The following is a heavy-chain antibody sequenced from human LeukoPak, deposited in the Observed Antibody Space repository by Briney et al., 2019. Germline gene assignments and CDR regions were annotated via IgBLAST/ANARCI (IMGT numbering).Heavy chain of an antibody. CDR1: GFTFSNYW. CDR3: AREPECSSTTCYRWFDP. D-gene: IGHD2-2*01. J-gene: IGHJ5*02. V-gene: IGHV3-7*01. CDR2: IRQDGNEK. Sequence: GGSLRLSCAASGFTFSNYWMSWVRQAPGKGLEWVANIRQDGNEKDYVDSVKGRFSISRDNTKNSLYLQMNSLRVEDTAVYYCAREPECSSTTCYRWFDPWGQGTLVIVSS.